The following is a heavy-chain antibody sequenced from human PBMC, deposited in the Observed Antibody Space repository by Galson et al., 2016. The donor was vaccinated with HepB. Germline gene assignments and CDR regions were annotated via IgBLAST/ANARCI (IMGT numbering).Heavy chain of an antibody. CDR2: IYDSGYT. V-gene: IGHV4-59*01. D-gene: IGHD3-10*01. CDR1: GGSISRYY. J-gene: IGHJ4*02. CDR3: ARDYNGVLY. Sequence: SETLSLTCTVSGGSISRYYWTWMRQPPGKGLEGIGYIYDSGYTNYDPSLQSRVTISVDPSKNQFSLKLRSVTAADTAVYYCARDYNGVLYWGQGTLVTVSS.